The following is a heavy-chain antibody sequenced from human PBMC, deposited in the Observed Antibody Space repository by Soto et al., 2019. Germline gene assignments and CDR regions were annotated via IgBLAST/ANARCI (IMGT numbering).Heavy chain of an antibody. Sequence: EVQLVETGGGLIQPGGSLRLSCAASGFTVSSNYMSWVRQAPGKGLEWVSDIYSGGSTYYADSVKGRFTISRDNAKNTLYLQMNSLRAEDTAVYYCARNYYDILTGLRNWGQGTLVTVSS. V-gene: IGHV3-53*02. CDR2: IYSGGST. J-gene: IGHJ4*02. CDR1: GFTVSSNY. CDR3: ARNYYDILTGLRN. D-gene: IGHD3-9*01.